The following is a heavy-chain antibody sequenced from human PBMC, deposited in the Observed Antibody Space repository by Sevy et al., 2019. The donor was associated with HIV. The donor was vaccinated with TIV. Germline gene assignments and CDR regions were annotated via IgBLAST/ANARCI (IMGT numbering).Heavy chain of an antibody. CDR3: ARHADFGVLNFDH. CDR1: GDSISSYY. CDR2: IYYSGST. D-gene: IGHD3-3*01. J-gene: IGHJ4*02. Sequence: SETLSLTCTVSGDSISSYYWSWIRQPPGKGLEWIGYIYYSGSTNYNPSLKSRGTISVDTSKNQFSLKLSSVTAADTALDYCARHADFGVLNFDHWGQGILVTVSS. V-gene: IGHV4-59*08.